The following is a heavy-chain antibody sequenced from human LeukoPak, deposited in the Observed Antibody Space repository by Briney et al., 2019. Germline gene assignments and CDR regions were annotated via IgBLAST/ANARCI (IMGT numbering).Heavy chain of an antibody. J-gene: IGHJ4*02. CDR1: GFTFNNYA. Sequence: GGSLRLSCAASGFTFNNYAMSWVRQAPGKGLEWVAFIRYDGSNKYYADSVKGRFTISRDNSKNTLYLQMNSLRAEDTAVYYCAKDQYYGSGSYYTPFDYWGQGTLVTVSS. CDR3: AKDQYYGSGSYYTPFDY. D-gene: IGHD3-10*01. V-gene: IGHV3-30*02. CDR2: IRYDGSNK.